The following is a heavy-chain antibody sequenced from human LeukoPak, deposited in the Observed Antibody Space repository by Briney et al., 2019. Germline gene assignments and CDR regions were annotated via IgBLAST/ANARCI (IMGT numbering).Heavy chain of an antibody. Sequence: GGSLRLSCAASGFTFSSYGMHWVRQAPGKGLEGVAVISYDGSNKYYADSVKGRFTISRDNSKNTLYLQMNSLRAEATAVYYCAKERGGYYDSWGQGTLVTVSS. CDR1: GFTFSSYG. J-gene: IGHJ5*01. D-gene: IGHD2-8*01. V-gene: IGHV3-30*18. CDR2: ISYDGSNK. CDR3: AKERGGYYDS.